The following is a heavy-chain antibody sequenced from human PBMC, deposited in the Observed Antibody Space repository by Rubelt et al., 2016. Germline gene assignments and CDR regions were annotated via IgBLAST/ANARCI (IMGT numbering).Heavy chain of an antibody. CDR1: GYSINSDAYY. Sequence: QVQLQESGPRLVKPSETLSLTCTVSGYSINSDAYYWSWIRQLPGQGLEWIGYIYHPWSAHYNPSLKSRASLSLDTSGNQLYLEMTTMTAADAAVYYGVRDLRGHGSGNDYFDYWGQGILVTVSS. CDR2: IYHPWSA. V-gene: IGHV4-31*03. CDR3: VRDLRGHGSGNDYFDY. D-gene: IGHD3-10*01. J-gene: IGHJ4*02.